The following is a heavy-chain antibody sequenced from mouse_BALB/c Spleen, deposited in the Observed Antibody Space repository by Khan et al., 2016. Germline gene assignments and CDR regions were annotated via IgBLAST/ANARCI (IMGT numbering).Heavy chain of an antibody. V-gene: IGHV4-1*02. Sequence: EVKLLESGGGLVQPGGSLKLSCAASGFDFSRYWMSWVRQAPGKGLEWIGEINPDSSTINYTPSLKDKFIISRDNAKKTLYLQMSKVRSEDTALYYCARPAYYGNSWYFDVWGAGTTVPVSS. J-gene: IGHJ1*01. CDR1: GFDFSRYW. D-gene: IGHD2-10*01. CDR3: ARPAYYGNSWYFDV. CDR2: INPDSSTI.